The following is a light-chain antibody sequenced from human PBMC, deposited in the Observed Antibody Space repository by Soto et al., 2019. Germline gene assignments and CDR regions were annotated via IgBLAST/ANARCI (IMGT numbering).Light chain of an antibody. CDR1: QGVRNY. J-gene: IGKJ2*03. CDR2: AAS. CDR3: QQDHTSPHS. Sequence: DIQLTQSPSFLSASVGDRVTITCRASQGVRNYLAWYQQSPGIAPKLLISAASTLQSGVPSRFSGRGSGTEFTLTISSLQSEDLATYYCQQDHTSPHSFGQGTKLEI. V-gene: IGKV1-9*01.